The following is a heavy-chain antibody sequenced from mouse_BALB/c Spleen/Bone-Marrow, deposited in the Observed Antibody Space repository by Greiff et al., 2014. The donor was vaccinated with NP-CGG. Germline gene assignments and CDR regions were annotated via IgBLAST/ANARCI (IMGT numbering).Heavy chain of an antibody. D-gene: IGHD1-2*01. V-gene: IGHV2-9*02. Sequence: QVQLQQPGPGLVAPSQSLSISCTVPGFSLTSYGVHWVRQPPGKGLEWLGVIWADGSTNYNSALMSRLSISKDNSKSQVFLKMNSLQTDDTAMYYCARITTATGAMDYWGQGTSVTVSS. CDR2: IWADGST. CDR3: ARITTATGAMDY. CDR1: GFSLTSYG. J-gene: IGHJ4*01.